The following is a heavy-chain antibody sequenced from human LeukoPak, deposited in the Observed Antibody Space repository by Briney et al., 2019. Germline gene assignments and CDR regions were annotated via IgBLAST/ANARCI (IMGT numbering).Heavy chain of an antibody. CDR2: VRQSGDIT. CDR3: VRRGGSDGWGAFDI. CDR1: EFTFSNYV. V-gene: IGHV3-23*01. D-gene: IGHD5-24*01. J-gene: IGHJ3*02. Sequence: GGSLRLSCAASEFTFSNYVMNWVRQAPGKGLEWVSSVRQSGDITYYADSVKGRFTISRDNSKNTLSLQMNSLSREDTAIYYCVRRGGSDGWGAFDIWGQGTVVTVSS.